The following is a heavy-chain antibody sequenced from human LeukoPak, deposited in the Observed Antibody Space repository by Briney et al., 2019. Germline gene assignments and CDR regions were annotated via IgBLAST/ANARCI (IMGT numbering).Heavy chain of an antibody. CDR1: GFTFSSYG. D-gene: IGHD1-20*01. Sequence: GGSLRLSCAAPGFTFSSYGMRWVRQAPGKGLEWVAFIRYDGSNKYYADSVKGRFTISRDNSKNTLYLQMNSLRAEDTAVYYCAKNRDNWNDLDELDYWGQGTLVTVSS. CDR3: AKNRDNWNDLDELDY. J-gene: IGHJ4*02. CDR2: IRYDGSNK. V-gene: IGHV3-30*02.